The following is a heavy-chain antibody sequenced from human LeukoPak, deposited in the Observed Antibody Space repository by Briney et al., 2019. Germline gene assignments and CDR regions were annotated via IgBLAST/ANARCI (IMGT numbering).Heavy chain of an antibody. CDR3: AIYCSSTSCAPDGAFDI. J-gene: IGHJ3*02. D-gene: IGHD2-2*01. CDR2: INSDGSTT. CDR1: GFIFSGYW. Sequence: GGSLRLSCAASGFIFSGYWMHWVRHAPGKGLVWVSRINSDGSTTSYADSVKGRFTISRDNAKNSVYLQMNSLRAEDTALNYCAIYCSSTSCAPDGAFDIWGQGTMVTVSS. V-gene: IGHV3-74*01.